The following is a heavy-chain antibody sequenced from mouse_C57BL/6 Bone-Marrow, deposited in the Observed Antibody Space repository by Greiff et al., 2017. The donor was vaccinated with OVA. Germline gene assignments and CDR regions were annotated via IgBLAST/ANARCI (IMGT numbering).Heavy chain of an antibody. V-gene: IGHV5-4*01. D-gene: IGHD2-12*01. CDR2: ISDGGSYT. CDR1: GFTFSSYA. CDR3: AREGYSDYYWYFDV. J-gene: IGHJ1*03. Sequence: EVQLVESGGGLVKPGGSLKLSCAASGFTFSSYAMSWVRQTPEKRLEWVATISDGGSYTYYPDNVKGRFTISRDDAKNNLYLQMSHLKSEGTAMYYCAREGYSDYYWYFDVWGTGTTVTVSS.